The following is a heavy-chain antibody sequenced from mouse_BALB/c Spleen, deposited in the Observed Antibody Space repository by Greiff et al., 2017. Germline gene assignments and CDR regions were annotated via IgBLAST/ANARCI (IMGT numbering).Heavy chain of an antibody. D-gene: IGHD2-2*01. J-gene: IGHJ4*01. Sequence: DVKLVESGGGLVKPGGSLKLSCAASGFTFSSYAMSWVRQSPEKRLEWVAEISSGGSYTYYPDTVTGRFTISRDNAKNTLYLEMSSLRSEDTAMYYCAREWFYAMDYWGQGTSVTVSS. CDR2: ISSGGSYT. CDR3: AREWFYAMDY. CDR1: GFTFSSYA. V-gene: IGHV5-9-4*01.